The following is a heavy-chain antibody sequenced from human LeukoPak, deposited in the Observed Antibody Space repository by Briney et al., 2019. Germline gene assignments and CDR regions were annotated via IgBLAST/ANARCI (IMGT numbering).Heavy chain of an antibody. Sequence: GASVKVSCKASGYTFTGYYMHWVRQAPGQGLEWMGRTNPNSGGTDYAQKFQGRVTMTRDTSISTAYMELSRLRSDDTAVYYCARDYYDSSGFLWYWGQGTLVTVSS. V-gene: IGHV1-2*06. CDR3: ARDYYDSSGFLWY. D-gene: IGHD3-22*01. CDR2: TNPNSGGT. J-gene: IGHJ4*02. CDR1: GYTFTGYY.